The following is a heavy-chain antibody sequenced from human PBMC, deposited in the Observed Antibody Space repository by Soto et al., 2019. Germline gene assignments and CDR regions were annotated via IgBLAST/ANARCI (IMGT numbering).Heavy chain of an antibody. J-gene: IGHJ2*01. Sequence: QVQLVQSGAEVKKPGSSVKVSCKASGGTFSSYAISWVRQAPGQGLEWMGGIIPIFGTANYAQKFQGRVTITADESTRTAYMELSSLRSEDTAVYYCARRAGSGQQEGYFDLWGRGTLVTVSS. CDR1: GGTFSSYA. CDR2: IIPIFGTA. D-gene: IGHD3-10*01. CDR3: ARRAGSGQQEGYFDL. V-gene: IGHV1-69*01.